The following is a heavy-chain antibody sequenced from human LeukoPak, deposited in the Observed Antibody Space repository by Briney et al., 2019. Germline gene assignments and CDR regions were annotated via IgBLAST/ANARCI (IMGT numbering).Heavy chain of an antibody. CDR3: AKFVAGAGTGAIDY. J-gene: IGHJ4*02. CDR1: GCTFSSYA. V-gene: IGHV3-23*01. D-gene: IGHD6-13*01. CDR2: ISGRGGST. Sequence: GGSLRLSCAASGCTFSSYAMSWVRQAPGKGLDWVSAISGRGGSTYYADSVKGGLTISIDNPKNTLYLQMNSLRAEDTHVYYCAKFVAGAGTGAIDYWGQGTLVTVSS.